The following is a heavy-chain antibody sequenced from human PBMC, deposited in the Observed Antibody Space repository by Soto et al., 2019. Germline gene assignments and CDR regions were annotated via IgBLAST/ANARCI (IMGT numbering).Heavy chain of an antibody. Sequence: GASVKVSCKASGGTFSSYAISWVRQAPGQGLEWMGGIIPIFGTANYAQKFQGRVTITADESTSTAYMELSSLRSEDTAVYYCARDLGDFWSGYSAQPRAVDPWGQGTLVTVSS. J-gene: IGHJ5*02. CDR2: IIPIFGTA. CDR3: ARDLGDFWSGYSAQPRAVDP. D-gene: IGHD3-3*01. V-gene: IGHV1-69*13. CDR1: GGTFSSYA.